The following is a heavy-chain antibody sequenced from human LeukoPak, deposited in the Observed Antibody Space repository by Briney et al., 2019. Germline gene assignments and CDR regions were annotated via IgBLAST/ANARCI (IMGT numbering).Heavy chain of an antibody. J-gene: IGHJ4*02. Sequence: SETLSLTCTVSGGSISNSSYYWGWIRQPPGEGLEWIGSMYYSGSTYYNPSLKSRATISVDTSKNQFSLKLSSVTAADTAVYYCAGHGRMGTINPSYWGQGTLVTVSS. V-gene: IGHV4-39*01. CDR1: GGSISNSSYY. CDR2: MYYSGST. D-gene: IGHD5-24*01. CDR3: AGHGRMGTINPSY.